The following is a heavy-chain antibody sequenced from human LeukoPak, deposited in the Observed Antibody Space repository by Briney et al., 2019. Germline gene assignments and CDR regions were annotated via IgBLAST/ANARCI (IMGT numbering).Heavy chain of an antibody. V-gene: IGHV4-4*07. CDR2: IYTSGSS. D-gene: IGHD3-9*01. Sequence: SETLTLTCTVSGGSISRYYWIWIRQPAGKGLEWIGRIYTSGSSNYNPSLKSRVTMSVDTSKNQFSLKLRSVTAADTAVYYCASFRGDYDILTGYYCDAFDIWGQGTMVTVSS. J-gene: IGHJ3*02. CDR3: ASFRGDYDILTGYYCDAFDI. CDR1: GGSISRYY.